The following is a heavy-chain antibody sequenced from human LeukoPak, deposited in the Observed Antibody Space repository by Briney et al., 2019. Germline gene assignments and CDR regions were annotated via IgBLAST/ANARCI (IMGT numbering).Heavy chain of an antibody. Sequence: PGGSLRLSCAASGFTFSDYYMSWIRQAPGKGLEWVSYISSSGSTIYYADSVKGRFTISRDNAKNSLYLQMNSLRAEDTAVYYCAKGIVLMVYAIPYYYYYMDVWGKGTTVTVSS. CDR3: AKGIVLMVYAIPYYYYYMDV. J-gene: IGHJ6*03. CDR1: GFTFSDYY. CDR2: ISSSGSTI. D-gene: IGHD2-8*01. V-gene: IGHV3-11*01.